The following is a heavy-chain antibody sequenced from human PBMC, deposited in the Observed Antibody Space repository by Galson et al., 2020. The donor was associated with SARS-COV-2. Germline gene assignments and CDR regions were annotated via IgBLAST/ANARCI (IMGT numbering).Heavy chain of an antibody. V-gene: IGHV4-59*08. CDR2: IYYSGST. Sequence: ASETLSLTCTVSGGSISSYYWSWIRQPPGKGLEWIGYIYYSGSTNYNPSLKSRVTISVDTSKNQFSLKLSSVTAADTAVYYCARLDYGDYWGWFDPWGQGTLVTVSS. CDR1: GGSISSYY. D-gene: IGHD4-17*01. CDR3: ARLDYGDYWGWFDP. J-gene: IGHJ5*02.